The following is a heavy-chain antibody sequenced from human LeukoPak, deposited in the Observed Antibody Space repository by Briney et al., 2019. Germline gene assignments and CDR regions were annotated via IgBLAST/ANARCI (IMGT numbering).Heavy chain of an antibody. CDR1: GGSISSSSYY. CDR3: ARLYYDSSGYYPTVFAFDI. D-gene: IGHD3-22*01. CDR2: IYYSGST. Sequence: SETLSLTCTVSGGSISSSSYYWGWIRQPPGKGLEWIGYIYYSGSTNYNPSLKSRVTISVDTSKNQFSLKLSSVTAADTAVYYCARLYYDSSGYYPTVFAFDIWGQGTMVTVSS. J-gene: IGHJ3*02. V-gene: IGHV4-61*05.